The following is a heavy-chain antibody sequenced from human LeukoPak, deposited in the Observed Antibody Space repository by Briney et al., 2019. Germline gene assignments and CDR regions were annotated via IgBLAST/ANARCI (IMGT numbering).Heavy chain of an antibody. D-gene: IGHD1-7*01. CDR2: IIPIFSTA. CDR1: GDTFSSYA. J-gene: IGHJ4*02. CDR3: ASPGITGTPLNY. Sequence: GASVKVSCKASGDTFSSYAISWVRQAPGQGLEWMGGIIPIFSTANYAQNFQGRVTITADESTNTAYMELSSLRSEDTAVYYCASPGITGTPLNYWGQGTLVTVSS. V-gene: IGHV1-69*01.